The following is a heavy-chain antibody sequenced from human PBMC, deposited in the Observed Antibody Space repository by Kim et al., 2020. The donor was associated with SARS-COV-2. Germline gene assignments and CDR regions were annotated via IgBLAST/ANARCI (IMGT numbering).Heavy chain of an antibody. J-gene: IGHJ6*02. V-gene: IGHV1-18*01. Sequence: ASVKVSCKASGYTFTSYGISWVRQAPGQGLEWMGWISAYNGNTNYAQKLQGRVTMTTDTSTSTAYMELRSLRSDDTAVYYCARDYFGMATISLRGNGMDVWGQGTTVTVSS. CDR1: GYTFTSYG. D-gene: IGHD5-12*01. CDR3: ARDYFGMATISLRGNGMDV. CDR2: ISAYNGNT.